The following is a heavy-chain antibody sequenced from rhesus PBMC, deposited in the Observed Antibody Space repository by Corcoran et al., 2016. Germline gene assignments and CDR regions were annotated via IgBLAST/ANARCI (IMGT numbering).Heavy chain of an antibody. J-gene: IGHJ4*01. V-gene: IGHV2S1*01. CDR3: ARGPVVVVSTYFDY. Sequence: QVSLKESGPALVKPTQTLTLTCTFSGFSLNTSGMGVGWIRQPPGKALEGLAIIYWDDDKYYKQSMKSRLSSSKDTSKNQVVLTMTNMDPVDTGTYYCARGPVVVVSTYFDYWGQGVLVTVSS. D-gene: IGHD2-39*02. CDR1: GFSLNTSGMG. CDR2: IYWDDDK.